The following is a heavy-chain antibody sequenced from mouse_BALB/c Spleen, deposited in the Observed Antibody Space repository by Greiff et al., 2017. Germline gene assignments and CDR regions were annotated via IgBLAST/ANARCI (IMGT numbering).Heavy chain of an antibody. CDR3: TREGGSSYDFDY. J-gene: IGHJ2*01. D-gene: IGHD1-1*01. V-gene: IGHV1-69*02. Sequence: QVQLQQPGAELVRPGASVKLSCKASGYTFTSYWINWVKQRPGQGLEWIGNIYPSDSYTNYNQKFKDKATLTVDKSSSTAYMQLSSPTSEDSAVYYCTREGGSSYDFDYGGQGTTPTVSS. CDR1: GYTFTSYW. CDR2: IYPSDSYT.